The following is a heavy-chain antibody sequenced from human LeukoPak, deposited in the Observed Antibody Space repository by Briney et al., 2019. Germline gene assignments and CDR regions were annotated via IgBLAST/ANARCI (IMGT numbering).Heavy chain of an antibody. CDR2: ISYDGSNK. J-gene: IGHJ6*04. V-gene: IGHV3-30*04. Sequence: GGSLRLSCAASGFAFSSYAMSWVRQAPGKGLEWLTVISYDGSNKYYADSVKGRFTFSRDNAKNSLYLQMNSLRAEDTAVYYCAELGITMIGGVWGKGTTVTISS. CDR3: AELGITMIGGV. CDR1: GFAFSSYA. D-gene: IGHD3-10*02.